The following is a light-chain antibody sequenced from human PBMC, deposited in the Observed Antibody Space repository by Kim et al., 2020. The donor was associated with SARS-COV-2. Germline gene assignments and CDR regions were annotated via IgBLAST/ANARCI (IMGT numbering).Light chain of an antibody. CDR2: AAS. Sequence: GDRVTITCRASQDISNYLAWFQLKPGKAPKLLIYAASALQPGVPSRFSGSGSGTDFTLTVTSLQPEDVATYYCQKCDSATWTFG. J-gene: IGKJ1*01. CDR3: QKCDSATWT. V-gene: IGKV1-27*01. CDR1: QDISNY.